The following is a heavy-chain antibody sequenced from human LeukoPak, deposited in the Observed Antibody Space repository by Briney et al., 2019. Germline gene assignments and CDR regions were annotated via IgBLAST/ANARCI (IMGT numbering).Heavy chain of an antibody. D-gene: IGHD3-22*01. V-gene: IGHV3-9*01. Sequence: GGSLRLSCAASGFTFDDYAMHWVRQAPGKGLEWVSGISWNSGSIGYADSVKGRFTISRDNAKNSLYLQMNSLRAEDTALYYCAATDYYDSSGYYAYFQHWGQGTLVTVSS. CDR1: GFTFDDYA. CDR3: AATDYYDSSGYYAYFQH. J-gene: IGHJ1*01. CDR2: ISWNSGSI.